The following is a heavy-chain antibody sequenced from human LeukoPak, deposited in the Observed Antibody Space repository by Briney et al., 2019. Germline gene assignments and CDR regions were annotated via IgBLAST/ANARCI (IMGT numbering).Heavy chain of an antibody. J-gene: IGHJ4*02. CDR3: ARFAFCGGDCFYFDY. CDR2: ITRSSGYM. CDR1: GFTVSSNY. D-gene: IGHD2-21*01. Sequence: GGSLRLSCAASGFTVSSNYMNWVRQAPGKGLEWVSSITRSSGYMYYADSLKGRFTISRDNAKNSLYLQMDSLRAEDTAVYYCARFAFCGGDCFYFDYWGQGTLVTVSS. V-gene: IGHV3-21*01.